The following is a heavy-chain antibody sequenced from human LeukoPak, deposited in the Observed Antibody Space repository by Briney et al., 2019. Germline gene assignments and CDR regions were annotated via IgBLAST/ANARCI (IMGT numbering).Heavy chain of an antibody. D-gene: IGHD1-26*01. Sequence: ASVKVSCKASGYTFTGYYMHWVRQAPGQGLEWMGRINPNSGGTNYAQKFQGRVTMTRDTSISTAYMELSRLRSDDTAVYYCATLLGEWELPRSRDVWGQGTTVTVSS. V-gene: IGHV1-2*06. J-gene: IGHJ6*02. CDR2: INPNSGGT. CDR1: GYTFTGYY. CDR3: ATLLGEWELPRSRDV.